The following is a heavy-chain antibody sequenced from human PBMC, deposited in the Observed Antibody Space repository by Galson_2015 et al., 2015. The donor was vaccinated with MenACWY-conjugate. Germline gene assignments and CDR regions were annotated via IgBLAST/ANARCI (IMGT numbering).Heavy chain of an antibody. Sequence: SLRLSCAASGFTFNQYWMHWVRQAPGKGLEWVSRISPDGSVTNYADSVKGRFTLSRDNAKNTLYLQMNSLRGDDTAVYYCTRGNAVYPLFAPCSQASRVTASS. CDR2: ISPDGSVT. D-gene: IGHD5/OR15-5a*01. J-gene: IGHJ5*02. CDR1: GFTFNQYW. V-gene: IGHV3-74*01. CDR3: TRGNAVYPLFAP.